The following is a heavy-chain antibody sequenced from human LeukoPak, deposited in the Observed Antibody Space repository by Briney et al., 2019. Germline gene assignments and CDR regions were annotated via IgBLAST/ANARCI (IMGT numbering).Heavy chain of an antibody. V-gene: IGHV1-18*01. D-gene: IGHD6-13*01. J-gene: IGHJ6*03. CDR1: GYTFTSYG. CDR2: ISAYNGNT. CDR3: ARTQYSSSWPYYYYYYMDV. Sequence: ASVKVSCKASGYTFTSYGISWVRQAPGQGHEWMGWISAYNGNTNYAQKLQGRVTMTTDTSTSTAYMELRSLRSDDTAVYYCARTQYSSSWPYYYYYYMDVWGKGTTVTVSS.